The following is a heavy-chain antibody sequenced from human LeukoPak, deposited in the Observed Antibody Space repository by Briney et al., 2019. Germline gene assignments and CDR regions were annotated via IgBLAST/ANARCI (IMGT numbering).Heavy chain of an antibody. CDR2: IKSKTDGGTT. CDR1: GFTFSHAW. J-gene: IGHJ6*03. D-gene: IGHD3-9*01. CDR3: TTDERLGGYDILTKRYYYYYMDV. Sequence: PGGSLRLSCAASGFTFSHAWMSWVRQAPEKGLEWVGRIKSKTDGGTTDYAAPVKGRFTISRDDSKNTLYLQMNSLKTEDTAVYYCTTDERLGGYDILTKRYYYYYMDVWGKGTTVTISS. V-gene: IGHV3-15*01.